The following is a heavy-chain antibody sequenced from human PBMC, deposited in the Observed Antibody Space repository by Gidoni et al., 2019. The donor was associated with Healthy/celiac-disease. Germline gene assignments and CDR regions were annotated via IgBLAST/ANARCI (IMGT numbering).Heavy chain of an antibody. J-gene: IGHJ4*02. CDR3: ARDLRGEGKQWLPDY. CDR1: GCTCSSYG. D-gene: IGHD6-19*01. CDR2: IWYDGSNK. Sequence: QVQLVESGGGVVQPGRSLRLSCAASGCTCSSYGMHWVRQAPGKGLEWVAVIWYDGSNKYYADSVKGRFTISRDNSKNTLYLQMNSLRAEDTAVYYCARDLRGEGKQWLPDYWGQGTLVTVSS. V-gene: IGHV3-33*01.